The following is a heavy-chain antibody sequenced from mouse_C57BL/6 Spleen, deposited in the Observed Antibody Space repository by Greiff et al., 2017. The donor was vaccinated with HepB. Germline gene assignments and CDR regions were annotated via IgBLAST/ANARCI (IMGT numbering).Heavy chain of an antibody. J-gene: IGHJ4*01. CDR1: GFTFSDYG. CDR2: ISSGSSTI. Sequence: EVQRVESGGGLVKPGGSLKLSCAASGFTFSDYGMHWVRQAPEKGLEWVAYISSGSSTIYYADTVKGRFTISRDNAKNTLFLQMTSLRSEDTAMYYCARATMVPYYAMDYWGQGTSVTVSS. CDR3: ARATMVPYYAMDY. D-gene: IGHD2-2*01. V-gene: IGHV5-17*01.